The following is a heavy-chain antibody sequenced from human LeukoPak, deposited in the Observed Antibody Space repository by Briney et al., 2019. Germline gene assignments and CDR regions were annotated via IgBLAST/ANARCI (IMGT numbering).Heavy chain of an antibody. CDR3: ARGGSSVVY. Sequence: PPGTLSLTPADFGGSFCVYSWSCVRQTPGKGREWIGEINHSGNTNYNPSLKSRVTISIDTCKNQFSLKLNSVTAADTAVYDCARGGSSVVYWGQGTLVTVSS. J-gene: IGHJ4*02. CDR1: GGSFCVYS. D-gene: IGHD6-6*01. V-gene: IGHV4-34*01. CDR2: INHSGNT.